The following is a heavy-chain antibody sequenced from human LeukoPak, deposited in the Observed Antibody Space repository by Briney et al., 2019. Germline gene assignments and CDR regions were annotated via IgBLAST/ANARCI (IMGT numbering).Heavy chain of an antibody. Sequence: SETLSLTCAVYGGSFSGYYWSWIRQPPGKGLEWIGEINHSGSTNYNPSLKSRVTISVDTSKNQFSLKLSSVTAADTAVYYCARESGPRWLRRFDYWGQGTLVTVSS. CDR3: ARESGPRWLRRFDY. CDR1: GGSFSGYY. CDR2: INHSGST. V-gene: IGHV4-34*01. J-gene: IGHJ4*02. D-gene: IGHD5-12*01.